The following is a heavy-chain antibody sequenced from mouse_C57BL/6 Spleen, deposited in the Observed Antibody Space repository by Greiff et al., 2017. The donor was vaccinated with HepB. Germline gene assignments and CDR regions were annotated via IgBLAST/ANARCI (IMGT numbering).Heavy chain of an antibody. V-gene: IGHV5-17*01. Sequence: EVQVVESGGGLVKPGGSLKLSCAASGFTFSDYGMHWVRQAPEKGLEWVAYISSGSSTIYYADTVKGRFTISRDNAKNTLFLQMTSLRSEDTAMYYCARITTVVATGYFDVWGTGTTVTVSS. CDR2: ISSGSSTI. CDR3: ARITTVVATGYFDV. D-gene: IGHD1-1*01. J-gene: IGHJ1*03. CDR1: GFTFSDYG.